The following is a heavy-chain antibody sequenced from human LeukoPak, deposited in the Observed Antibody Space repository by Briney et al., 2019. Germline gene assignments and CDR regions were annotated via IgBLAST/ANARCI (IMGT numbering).Heavy chain of an antibody. CDR3: AREDDFWSGYPPGAFDI. Sequence: SETLSFTCSVSGGSISSGSYYWSWIRQPPGKGLEWIGRIDTSGSTNYNPSLKSRVTISVEPSKNQFSLKLSSVTAADTAVYYCAREDDFWSGYPPGAFDIWGQGTMVTVSS. D-gene: IGHD3-3*01. V-gene: IGHV4-61*02. J-gene: IGHJ3*02. CDR2: IDTSGST. CDR1: GGSISSGSYY.